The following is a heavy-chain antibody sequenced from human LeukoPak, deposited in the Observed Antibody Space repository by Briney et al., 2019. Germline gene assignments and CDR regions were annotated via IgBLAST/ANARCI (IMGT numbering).Heavy chain of an antibody. CDR1: GFTFSTYW. D-gene: IGHD6-19*01. J-gene: IGHJ4*02. Sequence: PGGSLRLSCAASGFTFSTYWVTWVRQAPGKGLEWVANINQDGSEKYYVDSVKGRFTISRDNAKNSLYLQMNSLRAEDTAVYYCARNGWYSIDYWGQGTLVTVSS. CDR3: ARNGWYSIDY. CDR2: INQDGSEK. V-gene: IGHV3-7*01.